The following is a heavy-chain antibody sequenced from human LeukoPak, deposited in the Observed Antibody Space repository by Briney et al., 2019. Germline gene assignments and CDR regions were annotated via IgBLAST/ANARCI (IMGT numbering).Heavy chain of an antibody. D-gene: IGHD3-3*01. J-gene: IGHJ3*02. V-gene: IGHV3-20*04. Sequence: GGSLRLSCAASGFTLDDYGMSWVRQAPGKGLEWVSGINWNGGSTGNADSVKGRFTISRDNAKNSLYLQMNSLRAEDTALYYCARGYDFWSGSHDAFDIWGQGTMVTVSS. CDR2: INWNGGST. CDR3: ARGYDFWSGSHDAFDI. CDR1: GFTLDDYG.